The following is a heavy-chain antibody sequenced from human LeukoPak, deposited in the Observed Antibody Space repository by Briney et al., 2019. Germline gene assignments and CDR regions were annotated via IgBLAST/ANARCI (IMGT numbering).Heavy chain of an antibody. CDR1: GYTFTGYY. J-gene: IGHJ4*02. CDR2: INPNSGGT. Sequence: ASVKVSCKASGYTFTGYYMHWVRQAPGQGLEWMGWINPNSGGTNYAQKFQGRVTMTRDTSISTAYMDLSSLRSDDTAVYYCARDQRVYSSSSPDYWGQGTLVTVSS. CDR3: ARDQRVYSSSSPDY. D-gene: IGHD6-6*01. V-gene: IGHV1-2*02.